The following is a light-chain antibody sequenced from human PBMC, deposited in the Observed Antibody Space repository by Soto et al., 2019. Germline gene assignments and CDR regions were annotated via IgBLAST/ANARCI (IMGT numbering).Light chain of an antibody. J-gene: IGKJ5*01. CDR1: QDIGNF. V-gene: IGKV1-39*01. CDR3: QQSYRTPT. CDR2: GAS. Sequence: DIQMTQSPSSVSASVGDKSTITCRASQDIGNFLAWYQQKPGKAPKLLIYGASTLQSGVPSRFSGSGSGTDYTLTISSLQPEDFATYYCQQSYRTPTFGQGTRLEIK.